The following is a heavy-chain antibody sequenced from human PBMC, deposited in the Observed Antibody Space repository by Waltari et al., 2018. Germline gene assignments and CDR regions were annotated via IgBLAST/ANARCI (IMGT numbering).Heavy chain of an antibody. CDR2: IHHSGST. J-gene: IGHJ4*02. CDR1: GGSFSGYY. V-gene: IGHV4-34*01. CDR3: ARRDYDFWSGYQHPFDY. D-gene: IGHD3-3*01. Sequence: QVQLQQWGAGLLKPSETLSLTCAVYGGSFSGYYWSWIRQPPGKGLEWIGEIHHSGSTNYNPSLKSRVTISVDTSKNQFSLKLSSVTAADTAVYYCARRDYDFWSGYQHPFDYWGQGTLVTVSS.